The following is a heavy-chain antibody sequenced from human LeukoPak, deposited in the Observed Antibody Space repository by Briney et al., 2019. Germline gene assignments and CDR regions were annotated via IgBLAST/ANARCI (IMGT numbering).Heavy chain of an antibody. Sequence: ASVKVSCKASGYTFTSYGISWVRQAPGQGLEWMGWISAYNGNTNYAQKLQGRVTITRNPSISTAYMELSSLRSEDTAVYYCARTTGTSFDYWGQGTLVTVSS. D-gene: IGHD4-17*01. CDR2: ISAYNGNT. V-gene: IGHV1-18*01. J-gene: IGHJ4*02. CDR1: GYTFTSYG. CDR3: ARTTGTSFDY.